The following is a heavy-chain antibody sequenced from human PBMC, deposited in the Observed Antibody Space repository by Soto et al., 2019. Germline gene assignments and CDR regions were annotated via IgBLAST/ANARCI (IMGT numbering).Heavy chain of an antibody. CDR1: GGTFSSYA. Sequence: SVKVSCKASGGTFSSYAISWVRQAPGQGFEWMGGIIPIFGTANYAQKFQGRVTITADESTSTAYMELSSLRSEDTAVYYCASCYYYDSSGYYRSFDYWGQGTLVTVSS. D-gene: IGHD3-22*01. CDR2: IIPIFGTA. V-gene: IGHV1-69*13. J-gene: IGHJ4*02. CDR3: ASCYYYDSSGYYRSFDY.